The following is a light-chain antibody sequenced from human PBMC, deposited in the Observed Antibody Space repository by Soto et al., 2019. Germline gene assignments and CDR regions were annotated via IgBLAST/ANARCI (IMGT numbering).Light chain of an antibody. CDR1: RDVGSD. V-gene: IGKV1-6*01. J-gene: IGKJ1*01. CDR2: AAS. Sequence: TPMTQSPLSLSASVGEKIIITCRASRDVGSDVSGYQQKPGQAPKLVIYAASNLYTGVPSRFSGRRSGTEFTLTISSLQPEDFASYYCLQDYGDSWTFGQGTKVEIE. CDR3: LQDYGDSWT.